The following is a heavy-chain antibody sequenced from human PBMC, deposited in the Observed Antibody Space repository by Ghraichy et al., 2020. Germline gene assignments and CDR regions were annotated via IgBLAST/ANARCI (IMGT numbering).Heavy chain of an antibody. D-gene: IGHD2-8*01. CDR1: GYTFTSYG. CDR3: ARVGDCTNGVCHYYYMDV. CDR2: ISAYNGNT. V-gene: IGHV1-18*01. J-gene: IGHJ6*03. Sequence: ASVKVSCKASGYTFTSYGISWVRQAPGQGLELMGWISAYNGNTKYAQNLQGRVTMTTDTSTSTAYMERRSLRSDDTAVYYCARVGDCTNGVCHYYYMDVWGKGTTVTVSS.